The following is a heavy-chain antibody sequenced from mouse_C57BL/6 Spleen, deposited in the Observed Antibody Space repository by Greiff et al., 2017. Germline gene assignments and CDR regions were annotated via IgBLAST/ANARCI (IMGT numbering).Heavy chain of an antibody. J-gene: IGHJ1*03. CDR3: AYGSRWYFDV. CDR1: GFSLTSYG. V-gene: IGHV2-2*01. Sequence: VKVVESGPGLVQPSQSLSITCTVSGFSLTSYGVHWVRQSPGKGLEWLGVIWSGGSTDYNAAFISRLSISKDNSKSQVFFEMNSLQADDTAIYYCAYGSRWYFDVWGTGTTVTVSS. D-gene: IGHD1-1*01. CDR2: IWSGGST.